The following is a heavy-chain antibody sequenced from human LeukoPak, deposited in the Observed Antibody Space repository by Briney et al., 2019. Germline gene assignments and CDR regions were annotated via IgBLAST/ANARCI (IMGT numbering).Heavy chain of an antibody. Sequence: PGGSLRLSCAASGFTFDDYGMSWVRQAPGKGLEWVSGINWNGGSTGYADSVKGRFTISRDNAKNSLYLQMNSLRTEDTALYYCTKGRKGCSSTNCYGNFDYWGQGTLVTVSS. J-gene: IGHJ4*02. V-gene: IGHV3-20*04. CDR2: INWNGGST. D-gene: IGHD2-2*01. CDR3: TKGRKGCSSTNCYGNFDY. CDR1: GFTFDDYG.